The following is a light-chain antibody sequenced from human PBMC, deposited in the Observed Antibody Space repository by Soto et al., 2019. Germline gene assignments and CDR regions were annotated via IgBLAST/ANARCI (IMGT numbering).Light chain of an antibody. J-gene: IGKJ4*01. CDR3: QQYGTSPEIT. CDR1: QSVSSSY. CDR2: GAS. Sequence: EIVLTQSPGTLSLSPGERATLSCRASQSVSSSYLAWYQQKPGQAPRLLIYGASGRSTGIPDRFSGSGYGTDFTLTISRLAPEDCAVYYCQQYGTSPEITFGGGTKVEIK. V-gene: IGKV3-20*01.